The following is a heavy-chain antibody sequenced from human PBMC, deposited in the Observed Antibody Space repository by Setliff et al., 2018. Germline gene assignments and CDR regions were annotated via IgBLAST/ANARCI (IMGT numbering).Heavy chain of an antibody. D-gene: IGHD1-26*01. CDR1: VYIFNTFG. J-gene: IGHJ6*03. Sequence: ASVKVSCKTSVYIFNTFGINWMRRAPGQGLEWIGWISPYNGDRKYAQSLQDRVTMTTDTSTSTAYLEVRSLRSDDTAVYYCARSPPNRGVGQGHHMDVWGKGTTVTVSS. CDR2: ISPYNGDR. V-gene: IGHV1-18*01. CDR3: ARSPPNRGVGQGHHMDV.